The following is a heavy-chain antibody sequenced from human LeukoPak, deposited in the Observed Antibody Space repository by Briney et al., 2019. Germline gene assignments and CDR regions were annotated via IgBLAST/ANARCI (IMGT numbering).Heavy chain of an antibody. Sequence: GRSLRLSCPASGFTLSNSWISWVRQAPGKGREWVADTNPDGSAIYYVDSVKGRFTISRHNAKNSLFLQMNCMRAEDTAVYYCARDPNHEALDIWGQGTMVTVSS. CDR3: ARDPNHEALDI. CDR2: TNPDGSAI. CDR1: GFTLSNSW. J-gene: IGHJ3*02. V-gene: IGHV3-7*01.